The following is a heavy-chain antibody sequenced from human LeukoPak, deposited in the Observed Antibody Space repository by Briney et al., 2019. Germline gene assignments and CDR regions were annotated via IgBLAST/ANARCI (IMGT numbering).Heavy chain of an antibody. J-gene: IGHJ4*02. D-gene: IGHD3-22*01. Sequence: SETLSPTCAVYGGSFSAYYWNWIRQPPGKGLEWIGEINHSGSTNYNPSLKSRVTISVDTSKNQFSLKLSSVTAADTAVYYCARSRGDSSGYYYFDYWGQGTLVTVSS. CDR3: ARSRGDSSGYYYFDY. CDR1: GGSFSAYY. CDR2: INHSGST. V-gene: IGHV4-34*01.